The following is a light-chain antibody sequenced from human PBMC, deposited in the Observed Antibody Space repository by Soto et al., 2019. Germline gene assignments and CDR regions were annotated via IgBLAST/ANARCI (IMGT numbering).Light chain of an antibody. V-gene: IGKV1-39*01. CDR1: QSISNY. J-gene: IGKJ3*01. CDR3: QQSYNIPFT. Sequence: DIQMTQSPASLASSLGDRITISCRASQSISNYLNWYHQKPGQAPKLLIYASSTLQSGVPSTCSGSGSGTEFTLSISRLQPEDFGTYCCQQSYNIPFTFGPGTKVDVK. CDR2: ASS.